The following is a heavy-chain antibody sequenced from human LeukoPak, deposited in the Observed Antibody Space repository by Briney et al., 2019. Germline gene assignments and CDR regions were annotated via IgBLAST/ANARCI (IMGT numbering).Heavy chain of an antibody. D-gene: IGHD1-26*01. CDR2: IIPIFGTA. CDR1: GGTFSYYA. V-gene: IGHV1-69*06. CDR3: ARQGGARQHCHIDF. J-gene: IGHJ4*01. Sequence: SVKVSCKASGGTFSYYAVSWVRQAPGQGLEWMGRIIPIFGTANYAQNFQGRVTITAYKSSSTAYMELSSLTSEDTAVYYCARQGGARQHCHIDFWGHGTMVTVSS.